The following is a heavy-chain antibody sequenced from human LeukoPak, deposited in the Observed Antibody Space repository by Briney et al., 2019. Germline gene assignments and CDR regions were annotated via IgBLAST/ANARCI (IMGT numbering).Heavy chain of an antibody. D-gene: IGHD6-19*01. J-gene: IGHJ4*02. V-gene: IGHV3-23*01. CDR2: ISGSGGST. CDR3: ASGIAVAVNTFDY. CDR1: GFTFSSYA. Sequence: GGSLRLSCAASGFTFSSYAMSWVRQAPGKGLEWVSAISGSGGSTYYADSVKGRFTISRDNSKNTLDLQMNSLRAEDTAVYYCASGIAVAVNTFDYWGQGTLVTVSS.